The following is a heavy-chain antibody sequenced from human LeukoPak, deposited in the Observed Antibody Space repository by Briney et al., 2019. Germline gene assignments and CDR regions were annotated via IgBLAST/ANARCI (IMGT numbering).Heavy chain of an antibody. CDR1: GGSISSSNW. D-gene: IGHD4-17*01. J-gene: IGHJ4*02. CDR2: IYHSGST. Sequence: SETLSLTCAVSGGSISSSNWWSWVRQPPGKGLELIGEIYHSGSTNYNPSLKSRVTISVDKSKNQFSLKLSSVTAADKAVYYCAGGYGDYVGSIDYWGQGTLVTVSS. V-gene: IGHV4-4*02. CDR3: AGGYGDYVGSIDY.